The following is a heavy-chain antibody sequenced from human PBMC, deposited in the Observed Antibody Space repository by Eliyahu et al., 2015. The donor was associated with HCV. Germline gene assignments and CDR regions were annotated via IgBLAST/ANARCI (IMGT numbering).Heavy chain of an antibody. CDR1: GYSFTSXY. D-gene: IGHD6-13*01. J-gene: IGHJ4*02. CDR3: ARLGSSWYFDY. CDR2: IYPADSDT. Sequence: EVQLVQSGAEVKKPGESLKISCKGSGYSFTSXYIGWVRQVPGKGLEWMGIIYPADSDTRFSPSFQGQVTFSADKSISTAYLQWNSLKASDTAIYFXARLGSSWYFDYWGQGTLVTVSS. V-gene: IGHV5-51*01.